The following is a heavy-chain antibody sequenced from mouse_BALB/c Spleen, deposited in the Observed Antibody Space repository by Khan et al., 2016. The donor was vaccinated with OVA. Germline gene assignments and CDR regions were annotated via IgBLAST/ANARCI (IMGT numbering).Heavy chain of an antibody. CDR2: INSDGYYT. J-gene: IGHJ3*01. V-gene: IGHV5-6*01. CDR3: ASHLTGSFAY. D-gene: IGHD4-1*01. Sequence: EVELVESGGDLVRPGGSLKLSCAASGFTFSAYGMSWVRQSPDKRLAWVATINSDGYYTYYTDSLKGRFIISRDIAKNTLYLQMLRLKPEDTAMYYCASHLTGSFAYWGQGTLVTVSA. CDR1: GFTFSAYG.